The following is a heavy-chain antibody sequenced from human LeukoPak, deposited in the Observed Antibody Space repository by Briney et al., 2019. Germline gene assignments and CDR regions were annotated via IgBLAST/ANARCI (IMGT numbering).Heavy chain of an antibody. V-gene: IGHV4-39*01. CDR1: GGSISSSSYY. CDR3: ARHGWGLAPGMDV. Sequence: SETLSLTCTVSGGSISSSSYYWGWIRQPPGKGLEWIGSIYYSGSTYYNPSLKSRVTISVDTSKNQFSLKLSSVTAADTAAYYCARHGWGLAPGMDVWGQGTTVTVSS. J-gene: IGHJ6*02. D-gene: IGHD3/OR15-3a*01. CDR2: IYYSGST.